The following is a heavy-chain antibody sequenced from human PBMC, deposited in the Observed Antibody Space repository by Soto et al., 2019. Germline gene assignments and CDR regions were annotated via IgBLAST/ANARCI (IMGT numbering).Heavy chain of an antibody. CDR3: ARDPGDSGSYYYYYYYGMDV. D-gene: IGHD1-26*01. V-gene: IGHV1-18*04. Sequence: ASVKVSCKASGYTFTSYGISWVRQAPGQGLEWMGWISAYNGNTNYAQKLQGRVTMTTDTSTSTAYMELRSLGSDDTAVYYCARDPGDSGSYYYYYYYGMDVWGQGTTVTVSS. CDR2: ISAYNGNT. CDR1: GYTFTSYG. J-gene: IGHJ6*02.